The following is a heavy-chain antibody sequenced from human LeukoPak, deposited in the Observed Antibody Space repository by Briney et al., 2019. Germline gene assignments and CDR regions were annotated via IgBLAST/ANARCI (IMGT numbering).Heavy chain of an antibody. V-gene: IGHV1-18*01. CDR2: ISAYNGNT. CDR1: GYTFTSYG. CDR3: ARMMSIPVAGHRPLFDY. J-gene: IGHJ4*02. Sequence: GASVKVSCKASGYTFTSYGINWVRQAPGQGLEWMEWISAYNGNTNYAQKLQDRVTMTTDTSTSTAYMELRSLRSDDTAIYYCARMMSIPVAGHRPLFDYWGQGTLVTVSS. D-gene: IGHD6-19*01.